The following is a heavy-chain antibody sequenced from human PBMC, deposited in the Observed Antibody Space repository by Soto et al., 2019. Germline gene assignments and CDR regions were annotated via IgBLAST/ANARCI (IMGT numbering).Heavy chain of an antibody. CDR3: AREGPYFYDSSGSLLAYYFDY. D-gene: IGHD3-22*01. Sequence: GGSLRLSCAASGFTFSSYAMSWVRQAPGKGLEWVSAISGSGGSTYYADSVKGRFTISRDNSKNSLYLQMNNLRTEDTAVYFCAREGPYFYDSSGSLLAYYFDYWGQGTLVTVSS. CDR2: ISGSGGST. V-gene: IGHV3-23*01. J-gene: IGHJ4*02. CDR1: GFTFSSYA.